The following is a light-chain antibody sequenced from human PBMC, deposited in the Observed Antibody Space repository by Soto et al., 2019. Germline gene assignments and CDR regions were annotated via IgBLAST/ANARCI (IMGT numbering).Light chain of an antibody. CDR1: QSLSSSY. J-gene: IGKJ5*01. V-gene: IGKV3-20*01. CDR3: QQYGGSMT. CDR2: GAS. Sequence: EIVLTQSPGTLSLSPGDTATPSCRASQSLSSSYLAWYQQRPGQAPRLLIYGASSRATGIPDRFSGSGSGTDFTLTISRLDPEDFAVYYCQQYGGSMTFGQGTRLEIE.